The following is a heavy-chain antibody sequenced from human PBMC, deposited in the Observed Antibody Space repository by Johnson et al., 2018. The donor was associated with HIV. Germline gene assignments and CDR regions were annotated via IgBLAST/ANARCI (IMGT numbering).Heavy chain of an antibody. CDR1: GFNVSSNY. Sequence: VQLVESGGGLVQSGGSLRLSCAASGFNVSSNYMSWVRQAPGKGLEWVSVIYRGGSTYYVDSVKGRFTISRDNAKSSLYLQMNSLGAEDTAVYYCAREAVTLRGWGHVFDIWGQGTMVTVSS. CDR3: AREAVTLRGWGHVFDI. CDR2: IYRGGST. D-gene: IGHD3-16*01. V-gene: IGHV3-66*01. J-gene: IGHJ3*02.